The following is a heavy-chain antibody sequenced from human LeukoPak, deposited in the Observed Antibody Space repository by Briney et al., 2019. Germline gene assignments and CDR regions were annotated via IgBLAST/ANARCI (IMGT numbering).Heavy chain of an antibody. Sequence: SQTLSLTCTVSGGSISSASYYWSWIRQPAGKGLEWIGRINTSGGTNYNPSLKSRVTISVDTSKNQFSLELSSVTAADTAVYYCARIHSYGSVHWGQGTLVTVSS. J-gene: IGHJ4*02. CDR2: INTSGGT. V-gene: IGHV4-61*02. CDR3: ARIHSYGSVH. CDR1: GGSISSASYY. D-gene: IGHD5-18*01.